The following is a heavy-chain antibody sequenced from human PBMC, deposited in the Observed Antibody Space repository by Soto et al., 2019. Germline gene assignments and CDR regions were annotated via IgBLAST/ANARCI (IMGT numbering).Heavy chain of an antibody. CDR2: MSPGNSDI. J-gene: IGHJ4*02. Sequence: PGESLKISCRGVGYTFNTYWIGWVRQMPGKGLEWMGVMSPGNSDIRYSPAFQGQVSISADTSISTAYLQWSSLKTSDSGMYYCARQGRTSASSDFWGQGTLVTV. CDR3: ARQGRTSASSDF. V-gene: IGHV5-51*01. CDR1: GYTFNTYW. D-gene: IGHD2-21*01.